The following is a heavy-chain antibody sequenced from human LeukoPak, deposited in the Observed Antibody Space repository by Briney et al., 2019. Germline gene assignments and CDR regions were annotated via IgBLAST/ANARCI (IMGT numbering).Heavy chain of an antibody. CDR3: ARRTQNPGIAAAGTVFDP. CDR1: GGSISSGGYS. D-gene: IGHD6-13*01. V-gene: IGHV4-30-2*01. J-gene: IGHJ5*02. CDR2: IYHSGST. Sequence: SETLSLTCAVSGGSISSGGYSWSWIRQPPGKGLEWIGYIYHSGSTFYNPSLKSRVTISVDMSKNRFSLKLTSLTAADTAVYYCARRTQNPGIAAAGTVFDPWGQGTLVTVSS.